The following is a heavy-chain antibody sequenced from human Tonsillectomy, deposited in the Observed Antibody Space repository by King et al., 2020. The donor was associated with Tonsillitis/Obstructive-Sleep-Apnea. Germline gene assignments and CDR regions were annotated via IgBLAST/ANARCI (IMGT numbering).Heavy chain of an antibody. Sequence: VQLVESGAEVKKPGESLKISCKGSGYSFTSYWIGWVRQMPGKGLEWMGIIYPGDSDTRYSPFFQGQVTISADKSISTAYLQWSSLKASDTAMYYCARPMGYYDFWSGYYFDYWGQGTLVTVSS. D-gene: IGHD3-3*01. CDR2: IYPGDSDT. CDR3: ARPMGYYDFWSGYYFDY. V-gene: IGHV5-51*01. CDR1: GYSFTSYW. J-gene: IGHJ4*02.